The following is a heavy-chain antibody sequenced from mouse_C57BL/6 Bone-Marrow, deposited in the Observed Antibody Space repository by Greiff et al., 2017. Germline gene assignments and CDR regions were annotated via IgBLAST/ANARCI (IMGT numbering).Heavy chain of an antibody. J-gene: IGHJ2*01. V-gene: IGHV1-15*01. CDR2: IDPETGGT. Sequence: VQVVESGAELVRPGASVTLSCKASGYTFTDYEMHWVKQTPVHGLEWIGAIDPETGGTAYNQKFKGKAILTADKSSSTAYMELRSLTSEDSAVYYCTRLDAPDYWGQGTTLTVSS. CDR1: GYTFTDYE. CDR3: TRLDAPDY.